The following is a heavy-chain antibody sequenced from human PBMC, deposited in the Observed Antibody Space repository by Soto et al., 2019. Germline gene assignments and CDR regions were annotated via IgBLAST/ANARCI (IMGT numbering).Heavy chain of an antibody. CDR1: GFSLTTSGVG. V-gene: IGHV2-5*01. CDR3: VHTGYSYDPFGY. Sequence: QITLKESGPTLVKPTQPLTLTCTFSGFSLTTSGVGVGWIRQPPGKALEWLALIFWNDDERYSPSLKSRLTITKDTPKNQVGLTMTNMDPVDTATYDCVHTGYSYDPFGYWGRGTLVTVSS. D-gene: IGHD5-18*01. CDR2: IFWNDDE. J-gene: IGHJ4*02.